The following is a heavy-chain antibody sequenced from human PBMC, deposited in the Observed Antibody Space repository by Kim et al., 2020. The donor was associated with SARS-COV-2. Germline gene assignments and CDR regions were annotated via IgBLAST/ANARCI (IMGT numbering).Heavy chain of an antibody. Sequence: DDAKGRFTISRDNSKNMGYLQMNRQRAEDTAVYYCARACEYSTDDAFDIWGQGIMVTVSS. CDR3: ARACEYSTDDAFDI. D-gene: IGHD6-6*01. V-gene: IGHV3-30*07. J-gene: IGHJ3*02.